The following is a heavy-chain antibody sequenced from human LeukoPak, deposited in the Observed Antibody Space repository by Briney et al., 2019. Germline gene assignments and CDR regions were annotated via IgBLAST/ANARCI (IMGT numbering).Heavy chain of an antibody. CDR3: ARVGDSSGYYYPGDFDY. CDR2: IKQDGSEK. Sequence: PGGSLRLSCAASGFTFSSYWMSWVRQAPGKGLEWVANIKQDGSEKYYVDSVKGRFTISRDNAKNSLYLQMNSLRAEDTAVYYCARVGDSSGYYYPGDFDYWGQGTLVTASS. CDR1: GFTFSSYW. V-gene: IGHV3-7*01. D-gene: IGHD3-22*01. J-gene: IGHJ4*02.